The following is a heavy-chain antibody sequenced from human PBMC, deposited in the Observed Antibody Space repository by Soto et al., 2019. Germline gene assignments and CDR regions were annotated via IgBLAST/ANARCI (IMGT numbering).Heavy chain of an antibody. CDR1: GGTFSSYA. J-gene: IGHJ6*02. D-gene: IGHD3-10*01. Sequence: GASVKVSWKASGGTFSSYAISWVRQAPGQGLEWMGGIIPIFGTANYAQKFQGRVTITADESTSTAYMELSSLRSEDTAVYYCARGSYYFGSGSYLGYYHYGMAVWGQGTTVTVSS. CDR2: IIPIFGTA. V-gene: IGHV1-69*13. CDR3: ARGSYYFGSGSYLGYYHYGMAV.